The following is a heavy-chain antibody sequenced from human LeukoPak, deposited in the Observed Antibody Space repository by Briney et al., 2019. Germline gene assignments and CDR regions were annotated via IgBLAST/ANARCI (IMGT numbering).Heavy chain of an antibody. CDR1: GFTFRTSG. Sequence: GGSLRLSCAASGFTFRTSGMNWVRQAPGKGLEWVSYISSSGTTISYAQSVKGRFTITRDNAQNSLYLQMNSLRAEDTAVYYCARDGGTQYYDSSGYDEITYFDYWGQGTLVTVSS. D-gene: IGHD3-22*01. CDR2: ISSSGTTI. CDR3: ARDGGTQYYDSSGYDEITYFDY. V-gene: IGHV3-48*01. J-gene: IGHJ4*02.